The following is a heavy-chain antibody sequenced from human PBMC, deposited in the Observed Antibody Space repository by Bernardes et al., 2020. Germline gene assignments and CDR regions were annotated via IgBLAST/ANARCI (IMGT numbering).Heavy chain of an antibody. V-gene: IGHV4-59*01. CDR2: IYYSGST. J-gene: IGHJ4*02. CDR1: GGSISSYY. D-gene: IGHD3-3*01. Sequence: SETLSLTCTVSGGSISSYYWSWIRQPPGKGLEWIGYIYYSGSTNYNPSLKSRVTISVDTSKNQFSLKLSSVTAADTAVYYCARSRALEWLLEGFDYWGQGTLVTVSS. CDR3: ARSRALEWLLEGFDY.